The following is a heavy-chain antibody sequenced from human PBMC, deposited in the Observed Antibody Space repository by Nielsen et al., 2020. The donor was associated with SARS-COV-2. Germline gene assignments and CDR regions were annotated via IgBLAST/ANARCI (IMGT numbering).Heavy chain of an antibody. V-gene: IGHV3-74*03. CDR3: ARLRDDGYYFDTGPYDY. CDR1: GFIFSNYR. CDR2: INPDDSKT. J-gene: IGHJ4*02. Sequence: GSLRLSCAASGFIFSNYRMHWVRQAPGKGLVWVSHINPDDSKTTYADSVKGRFTISRDNAKNTLYLQMNGLRADDTAVYYCARLRDDGYYFDTGPYDYWGQGTLVTVSS. D-gene: IGHD3-22*01.